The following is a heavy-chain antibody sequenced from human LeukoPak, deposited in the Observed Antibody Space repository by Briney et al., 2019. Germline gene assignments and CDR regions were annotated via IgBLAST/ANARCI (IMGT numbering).Heavy chain of an antibody. CDR3: ARRDSSGWYGDYYYYYMDV. J-gene: IGHJ6*03. Sequence: GASVKVSCKASGYTFTSYGISWVRQAPGQGLEWMGWISAYNGNTNYAQKLQGRVTMTTDTSTSTAYMELRSLRSDDTAVCYCARRDSSGWYGDYYYYYMDVWGKGTTVTVSS. D-gene: IGHD6-19*01. CDR2: ISAYNGNT. V-gene: IGHV1-18*01. CDR1: GYTFTSYG.